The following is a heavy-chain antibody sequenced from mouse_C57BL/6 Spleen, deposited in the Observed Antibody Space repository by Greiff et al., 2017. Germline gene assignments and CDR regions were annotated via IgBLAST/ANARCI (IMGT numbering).Heavy chain of an antibody. Sequence: QVQLQQPGAELVKPGASVKLSCKASGYTFTSYWMHWVKQRPGQGLEWIGMIHPNSGSTNYNEKFKSMATLTVDKSSSTAYMQLSSLTSEDSAVYYCAKSNTRYFDVGGTGTTVTVSS. CDR2: IHPNSGST. J-gene: IGHJ1*03. CDR3: AKSNTRYFDV. CDR1: GYTFTSYW. V-gene: IGHV1-64*01. D-gene: IGHD2-5*01.